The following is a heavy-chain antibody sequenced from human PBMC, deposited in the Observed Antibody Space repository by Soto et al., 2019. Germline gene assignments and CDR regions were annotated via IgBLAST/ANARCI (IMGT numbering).Heavy chain of an antibody. CDR3: ARDDPPLFD. V-gene: IGHV1-18*01. CDR1: GYTFSSYG. Sequence: QVQLVQSGAEVKKPGASVKVSCKASGYTFSSYGISWVRQAPGQGLEWMGWISAYNGNTNYAQKLQGTVTMTKATSTITAYMELRSLRSDDTAVFYCARDDPPLFDWGQGTLVPVSS. J-gene: IGHJ4*02. CDR2: ISAYNGNT. D-gene: IGHD3-10*02.